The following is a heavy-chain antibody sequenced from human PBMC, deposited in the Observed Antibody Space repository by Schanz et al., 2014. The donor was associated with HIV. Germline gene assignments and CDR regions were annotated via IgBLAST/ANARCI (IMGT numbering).Heavy chain of an antibody. V-gene: IGHV3-30*18. CDR1: GFTFSSYG. CDR3: AKVHTYYYYDSSGYYGYFDY. D-gene: IGHD3-22*01. J-gene: IGHJ4*02. CDR2: ISYDGSNK. Sequence: VQLVESGGGLVKPGRSLRLSCAASGFTFSSYGMHWVRQAPGKGLEWVAVISYDGSNKYYADSVKGRFTISRDNSKNTLYLQMNSLRAEDTAVYYCAKVHTYYYYDSSGYYGYFDYWGQGTLVTVSS.